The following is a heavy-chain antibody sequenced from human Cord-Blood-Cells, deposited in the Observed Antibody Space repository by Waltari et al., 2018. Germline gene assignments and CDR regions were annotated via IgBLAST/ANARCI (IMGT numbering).Heavy chain of an antibody. J-gene: IGHJ4*02. Sequence: EVQLVESGGGLVKPGGSLKLSCAASGFTFSGCAMHWVRQASGKGLEWVGRIRSNANSYATAYASSVKCTLTISIDDSKNTAYLQMNSLKTEDTAVYYCTYHNYYFDYWGQGTLVTLSS. D-gene: IGHD1-20*01. CDR2: IRSNANSYAT. V-gene: IGHV3-73*02. CDR1: GFTFSGCA. CDR3: TYHNYYFDY.